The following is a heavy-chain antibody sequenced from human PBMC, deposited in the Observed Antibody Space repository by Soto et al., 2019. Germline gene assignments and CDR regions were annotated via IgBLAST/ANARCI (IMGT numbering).Heavy chain of an antibody. J-gene: IGHJ5*02. V-gene: IGHV4-30-4*02. D-gene: IGHD6-13*01. CDR3: ARTFLAAAGTCWLDP. Sequence: PSETLSLTCTVSGGSISSGDYYWSWIRQPPGKGLEWIGYIYYSGSTYYNPSLKSRVTISLDTSKNQFSLKLSSVTAADTAVYYCARTFLAAAGTCWLDPWGQGTLVTVSS. CDR2: IYYSGST. CDR1: GGSISSGDYY.